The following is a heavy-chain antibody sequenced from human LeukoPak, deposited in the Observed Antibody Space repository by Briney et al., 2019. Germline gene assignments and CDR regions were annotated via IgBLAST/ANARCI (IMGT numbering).Heavy chain of an antibody. Sequence: GESLKISCKGSGYSFTNYWIGWVRQMPGKGLEWMGIIYPDDSDTRYSPSFQGQVTISADKSISTAYLQWSSLKASDTAMYYCARQLNYYDSRGPVDYWGQGVLVTVSS. CDR1: GYSFTNYW. CDR2: IYPDDSDT. CDR3: ARQLNYYDSRGPVDY. J-gene: IGHJ4*02. V-gene: IGHV5-51*01. D-gene: IGHD3-22*01.